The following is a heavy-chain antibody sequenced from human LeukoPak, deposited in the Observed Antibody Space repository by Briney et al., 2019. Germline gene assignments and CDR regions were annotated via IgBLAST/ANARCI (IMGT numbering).Heavy chain of an antibody. Sequence: GGSLRLSCAASGFTFSSYWMHWVRQAPGKGLVWVSRINSDGSSTSYADSVKGRFTISRDNAKNTLYLQMNSLRAEDTAVYYCARVGHYDAFDIWGQGTMVTVSS. CDR3: ARVGHYDAFDI. J-gene: IGHJ3*02. CDR2: INSDGSST. V-gene: IGHV3-74*01. CDR1: GFTFSSYW.